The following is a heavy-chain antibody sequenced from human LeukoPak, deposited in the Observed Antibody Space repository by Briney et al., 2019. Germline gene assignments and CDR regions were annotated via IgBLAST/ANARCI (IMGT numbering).Heavy chain of an antibody. CDR1: GGSFSGYY. Sequence: SQTLSLTCAVYGGSFSGYYWSWIRQPPGKGLEWIGEINHSGSTNYNPSLKSRFTISVDTPKNQFSLNLTSVTAADTAVYYCAKDTPPPYDDFWSGYRHPLDYWGQGTLVTVSS. D-gene: IGHD3-3*01. V-gene: IGHV4-34*01. CDR2: INHSGST. CDR3: AKDTPPPYDDFWSGYRHPLDY. J-gene: IGHJ4*02.